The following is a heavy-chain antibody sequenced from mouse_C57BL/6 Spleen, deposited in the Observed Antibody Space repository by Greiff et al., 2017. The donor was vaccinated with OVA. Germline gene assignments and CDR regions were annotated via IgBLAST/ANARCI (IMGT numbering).Heavy chain of an antibody. Sequence: EVMLVESGGGLVKPGGSLKLSCAASGFTFSSYAMSWVRQTPEKRLEWVATISDGGSYTYYPDNVKGRFTISRDNAKNNLYLQMSHLKSEDTAMYYCARDPNWVFDYWGQGTTLTVSS. CDR1: GFTFSSYA. D-gene: IGHD4-1*01. J-gene: IGHJ2*01. CDR3: ARDPNWVFDY. V-gene: IGHV5-4*01. CDR2: ISDGGSYT.